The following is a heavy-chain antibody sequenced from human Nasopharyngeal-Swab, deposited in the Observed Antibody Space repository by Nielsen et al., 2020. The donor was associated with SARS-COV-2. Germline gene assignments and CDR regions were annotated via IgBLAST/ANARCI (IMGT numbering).Heavy chain of an antibody. CDR1: GFTFSRYW. V-gene: IGHV3-74*01. D-gene: IGHD2-21*01. J-gene: IGHJ5*02. CDR2: IDIDGSTT. Sequence: GGSLRLSCAASGFTFSRYWMHWVRQVPGKGLVWVSRIDIDGSTTDHADSVKGRFTISRDNAKNTLYLQMNNLRAEDTALYYCARDVAGADSAWGQGTLVTVSS. CDR3: ARDVAGADSA.